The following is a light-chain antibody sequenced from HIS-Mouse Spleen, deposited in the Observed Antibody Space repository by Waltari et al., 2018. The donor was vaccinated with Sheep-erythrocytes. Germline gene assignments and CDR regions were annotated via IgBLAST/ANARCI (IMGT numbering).Light chain of an antibody. V-gene: IGLV3-1*01. CDR1: KLGDKY. Sequence: SSELTQPPSVSVSPGQTASITCSGDKLGDKYACWYQQKPGQSPVLVIYHDTKRPSGIPERFSGSNAGSTATLTISGTQAMDEADYYCQAWDSSIVVFGGGTKLTVL. CDR2: HDT. J-gene: IGLJ2*01. CDR3: QAWDSSIVV.